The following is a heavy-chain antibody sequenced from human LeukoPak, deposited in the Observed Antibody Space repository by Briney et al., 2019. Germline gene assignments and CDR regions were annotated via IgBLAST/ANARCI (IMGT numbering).Heavy chain of an antibody. CDR3: AREAAAGPKGYY. Sequence: SVKVSCKASGGTFSSYTISWVRQAPGQGLDWMGRIIPIPGIANYAQKFQGRVTITADKSTSTAYMELSSLRSEDTAVYYCAREAAAGPKGYYWGQGTLVTVSS. D-gene: IGHD6-13*01. V-gene: IGHV1-69*04. CDR2: IIPIPGIA. CDR1: GGTFSSYT. J-gene: IGHJ4*02.